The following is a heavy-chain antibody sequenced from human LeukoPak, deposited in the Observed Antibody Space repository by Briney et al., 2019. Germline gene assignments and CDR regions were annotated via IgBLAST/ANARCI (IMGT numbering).Heavy chain of an antibody. CDR2: IYHSGST. CDR3: ARRGDYVWGSYRTSNFDY. V-gene: IGHV4-30-2*03. Sequence: SQTLSLTCAVSGGSISSGGYSWSWIRQPPGKGLEWIGYIYHSGSTYYNPSLKSRVTISVDTSKNQFSLKLSSVTAADTAVYYCARRGDYVWGSYRTSNFDYWGQGTLVTVSS. J-gene: IGHJ4*02. CDR1: GGSISSGGYS. D-gene: IGHD3-16*01.